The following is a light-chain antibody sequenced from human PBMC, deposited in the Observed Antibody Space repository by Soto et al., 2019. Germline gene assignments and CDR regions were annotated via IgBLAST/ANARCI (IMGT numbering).Light chain of an antibody. CDR1: QSLLHSNGYNY. CDR2: LGS. V-gene: IGKV2-28*01. J-gene: IGKJ1*01. Sequence: DIVMTQSPLSLPVTPGEPASISCRSSQSLLHSNGYNYLDWYLQKPGQSPQLLIYLGSNRASGVPDRFSGSGSGTDFTLKISWLEPEDVAVYYCMQALQTPWTFGQGTKVEIK. CDR3: MQALQTPWT.